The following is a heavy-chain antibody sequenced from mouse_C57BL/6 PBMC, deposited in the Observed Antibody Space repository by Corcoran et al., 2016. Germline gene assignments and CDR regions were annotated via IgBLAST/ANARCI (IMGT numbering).Heavy chain of an antibody. V-gene: IGHV1-80*01. Sequence: QVQLQQSGAELVKPGASVKISCKASGYAFSSYWMNWVKQRPGKGLEWIGQIYPGDGDTNYNGKFKGKATLTADKSSSTAYMQLSSLTSEDSAVYFCAKGYSYYYGSTSPVPYFDYWGQGTTLTVSS. D-gene: IGHD1-1*01. CDR3: AKGYSYYYGSTSPVPYFDY. J-gene: IGHJ2*01. CDR1: GYAFSSYW. CDR2: IYPGDGDT.